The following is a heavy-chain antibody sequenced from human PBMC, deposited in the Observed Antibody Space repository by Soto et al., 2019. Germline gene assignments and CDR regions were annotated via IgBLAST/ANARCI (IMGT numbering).Heavy chain of an antibody. CDR3: ARVRIVGAREIDF. V-gene: IGHV1-18*04. Sequence: QVHLVQSGGEVKKPGASVKVSCKASGYTFNRHGITWVRQAPGQGLEWMGWISGYNGDINYEQTFQGRVTLSSDTLPSTVYLELKSLRFDDTAVYYCARVRIVGAREIDFWGQGTLVTVSS. J-gene: IGHJ4*02. CDR1: GYTFNRHG. CDR2: ISGYNGDI. D-gene: IGHD1-26*01.